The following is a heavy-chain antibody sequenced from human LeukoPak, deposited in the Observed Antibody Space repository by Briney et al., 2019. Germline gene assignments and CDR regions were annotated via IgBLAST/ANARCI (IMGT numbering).Heavy chain of an antibody. CDR1: GGSINYYY. CDR3: ARETPGAGHFDY. Sequence: SETLSLTCTVSGGSINYYYWMWLRQPPGKGLEWIGYIYYSGGTHYNPSLKSRVTMLVDTSKNQFSLKLTAVTAADTAVYYCARETPGAGHFDYWGQGSLVTVSS. CDR2: IYYSGGT. J-gene: IGHJ4*02. D-gene: IGHD7-27*01. V-gene: IGHV4-59*01.